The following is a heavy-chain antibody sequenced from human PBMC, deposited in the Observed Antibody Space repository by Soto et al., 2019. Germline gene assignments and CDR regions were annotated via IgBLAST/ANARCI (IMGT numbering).Heavy chain of an antibody. Sequence: QVQLVQSGAEVKKPGASVKVSCKASGYTFASYAISWMRQAPGQGLEWRGWISAYNGNTNYAQKRQGRVTMTADASTSTACRGLRGLGADDRAVYYCASDAARPDCWGQGTGVTVSS. CDR3: ASDAARPDC. V-gene: IGHV1-18*01. CDR2: ISAYNGNT. CDR1: GYTFASYA. J-gene: IGHJ4*02.